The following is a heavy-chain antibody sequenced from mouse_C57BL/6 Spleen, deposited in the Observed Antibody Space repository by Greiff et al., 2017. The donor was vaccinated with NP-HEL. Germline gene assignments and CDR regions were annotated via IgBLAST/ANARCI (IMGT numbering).Heavy chain of an antibody. V-gene: IGHV3-6*01. J-gene: IGHJ1*03. CDR2: ISYDGSN. CDR3: ARGAYYSNYERYFDV. D-gene: IGHD2-5*01. CDR1: GYSITSGYY. Sequence: EVKVEESGPGLVKPSQSLSLTCSVTGYSITSGYYWNWIRQFPGNKLEWMGYISYDGSNNYNPSLKNRISITRDTSKNQFFLKLNSVTTEDTATYYCARGAYYSNYERYFDVWGTGTTVTVSS.